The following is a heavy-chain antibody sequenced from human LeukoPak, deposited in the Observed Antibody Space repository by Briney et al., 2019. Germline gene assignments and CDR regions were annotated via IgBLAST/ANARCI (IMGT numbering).Heavy chain of an antibody. CDR3: ATGGDTSSARGYYAMDV. D-gene: IGHD6-13*01. CDR1: GGSISSYY. Sequence: SETLSLTCTVSGGSISSYYWSWIQQPAGKGLEWIGRIYSSGYTNYNPSLKSRVTMSVDTSKNQFSLKVSSVTAADTAVYYCATGGDTSSARGYYAMDVWGQGTTVTVSS. J-gene: IGHJ6*02. CDR2: IYSSGYT. V-gene: IGHV4-4*07.